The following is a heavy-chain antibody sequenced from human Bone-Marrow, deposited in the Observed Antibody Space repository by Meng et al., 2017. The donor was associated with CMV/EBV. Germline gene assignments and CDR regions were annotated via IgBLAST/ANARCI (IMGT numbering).Heavy chain of an antibody. CDR3: AAEDCRGDDCWGQTFNY. Sequence: ASVKVSCKASGYTFTGYYMHWVRQAPGQGLEWMGIIHSSDGSTSYAPKFQGTITMPRDTSTSTVHMVLSSLRSEDTAVYYCAAEDCRGDDCWGQTFNYWGQGTMVTVSS. CDR1: GYTFTGYY. D-gene: IGHD2-21*02. V-gene: IGHV1-46*01. CDR2: IHSSDGST. J-gene: IGHJ4*02.